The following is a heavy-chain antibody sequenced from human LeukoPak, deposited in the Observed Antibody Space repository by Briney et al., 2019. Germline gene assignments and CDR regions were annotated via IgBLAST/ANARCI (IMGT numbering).Heavy chain of an antibody. Sequence: GGSLRLSCAASGFTFSSYEMNWVRQAPGKGLEWVSYISSSGSTIYYADSVKGRFTISRDNAKNSLYLQMNSLRAEDTAVYYCARVSHYDMVWGLGTTVTVSS. CDR1: GFTFSSYE. CDR3: ARVSHYDMV. J-gene: IGHJ6*02. CDR2: ISSSGSTI. D-gene: IGHD3-9*01. V-gene: IGHV3-48*03.